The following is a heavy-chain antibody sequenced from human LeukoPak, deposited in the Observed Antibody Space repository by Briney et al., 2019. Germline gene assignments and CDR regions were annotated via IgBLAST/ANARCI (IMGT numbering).Heavy chain of an antibody. CDR3: AKDHGQAIAPRRFDH. D-gene: IGHD6-6*01. V-gene: IGHV3-23*01. J-gene: IGHJ4*02. CDR2: VYYSGGDT. Sequence: PGGSLRLSCAASGFAFNTFAMSWVRQAPGKGLEWVSTVYYSGGDTYSADSVKGRFTISRDNSRNMLYLQMNSLRADDTAVYYCAKDHGQAIAPRRFDHWGQGTLVTVSS. CDR1: GFAFNTFA.